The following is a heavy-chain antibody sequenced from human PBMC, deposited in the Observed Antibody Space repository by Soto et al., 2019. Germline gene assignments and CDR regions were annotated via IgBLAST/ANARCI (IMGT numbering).Heavy chain of an antibody. J-gene: IGHJ4*02. V-gene: IGHV3-48*02. CDR3: ARLSVRYCSGGSCSQLDY. D-gene: IGHD2-15*01. CDR1: GFTFNSYS. Sequence: EVQLVESGGGLVQPGGSLRLSCAASGFTFNSYSMTWVRQAPGKGLEWLSFISSTSGTIYYADSVKGRFTISRDNAQNSLYLQMNSLRDEDTAVYYCARLSVRYCSGGSCSQLDYWGQGTLVTVSS. CDR2: ISSTSGTI.